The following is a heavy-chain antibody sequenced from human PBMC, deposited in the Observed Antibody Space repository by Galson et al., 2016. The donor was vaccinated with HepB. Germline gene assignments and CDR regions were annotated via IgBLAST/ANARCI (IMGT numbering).Heavy chain of an antibody. D-gene: IGHD1-1*01. CDR2: IYHTGST. V-gene: IGHV4-39*07. CDR3: ARGWNGYLQY. CDR1: GGSITTTSFY. J-gene: IGHJ1*01. Sequence: SETLSLTCGVSGGSITTTSFYWAWIRQPPGKGLEWIGNIYHTGSTYYNPSLKSRVILSVDTSKNQFSLRVNSVTAADTAVYYCARGWNGYLQYWGQGTLVSVSS.